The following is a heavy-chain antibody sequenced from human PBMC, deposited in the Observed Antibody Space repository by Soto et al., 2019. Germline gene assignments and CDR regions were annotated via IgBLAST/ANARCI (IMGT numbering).Heavy chain of an antibody. CDR2: ISGSGGST. CDR3: AKGWGYGSGTYYKLGCEY. CDR1: GFTFNSHA. Sequence: LRLSCAAPGFTFNSHAMTWVRQAPGKGLEWVSTISGSGGSTYYADSVKGRFTISRDNSQNTVYLQMNSLRAEDTAEYYCAKGWGYGSGTYYKLGCEYWGQGALVTVSS. V-gene: IGHV3-23*01. D-gene: IGHD3-10*01. J-gene: IGHJ4*02.